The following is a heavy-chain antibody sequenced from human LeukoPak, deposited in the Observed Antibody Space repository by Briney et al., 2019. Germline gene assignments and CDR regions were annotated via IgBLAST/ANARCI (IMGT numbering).Heavy chain of an antibody. V-gene: IGHV3-30*18. Sequence: GGSLRLSCAASGFTVSSNYMSWVRQAPGKGLEWVAVISYDGSNQYHADSVKGRFTISRDNSKNTLFLQMDSLRDEDTAVYYCAKGSSANTLFIGHWGQGTLVTVSS. J-gene: IGHJ4*02. CDR3: AKGSSANTLFIGH. D-gene: IGHD3-9*01. CDR2: ISYDGSNQ. CDR1: GFTVSSNY.